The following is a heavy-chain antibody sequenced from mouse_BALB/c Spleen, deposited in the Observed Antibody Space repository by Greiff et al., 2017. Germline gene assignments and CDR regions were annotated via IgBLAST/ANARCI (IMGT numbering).Heavy chain of an antibody. Sequence: QVQLKESGPQLVRPGASVKISCKASGYSFTSYWMHWVKQRPGQGLEWIGMIDPSDSETRLNQKFKDKATLTVDKSSSTAYMQLSSPTSEDSAVYYCARASHYAMDYWGQGTSVTVSS. CDR1: GYSFTSYW. CDR3: ARASHYAMDY. J-gene: IGHJ4*01. V-gene: IGHV1S126*01. CDR2: IDPSDSET. D-gene: IGHD6-1*01.